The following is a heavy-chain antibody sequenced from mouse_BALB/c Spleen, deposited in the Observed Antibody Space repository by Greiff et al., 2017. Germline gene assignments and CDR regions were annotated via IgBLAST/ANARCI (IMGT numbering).Heavy chain of an antibody. CDR3: AGPSFDY. J-gene: IGHJ2*01. CDR2: ISSGGST. CDR1: GFTFSSYA. V-gene: IGHV5-6-5*01. Sequence: EVHLLESGGGLVKPGGSLKLSCAASGFTFSSYAMSWVRQTPEKRLEWVASISSGGSTYYPDSVKGRFTISRDNARNILYLQMSSLRSEDTAMYYCAGPSFDYWGQGTTLTVSS.